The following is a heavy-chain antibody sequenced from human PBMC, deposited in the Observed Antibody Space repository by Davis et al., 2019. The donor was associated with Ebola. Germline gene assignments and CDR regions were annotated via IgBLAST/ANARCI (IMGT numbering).Heavy chain of an antibody. V-gene: IGHV3-30*18. CDR3: AKDLGIVVVVASSYGMDV. D-gene: IGHD2-15*01. J-gene: IGHJ6*02. Sequence: GGSLRLSCAASGFTFSSYGMHWVRQAPGKGLEWVAVISYDGSNKYYADSVKGRFTISRDNSKNTLYLQMNSLRAEDTAVYYCAKDLGIVVVVASSYGMDVWGQGTTVTVSS. CDR2: ISYDGSNK. CDR1: GFTFSSYG.